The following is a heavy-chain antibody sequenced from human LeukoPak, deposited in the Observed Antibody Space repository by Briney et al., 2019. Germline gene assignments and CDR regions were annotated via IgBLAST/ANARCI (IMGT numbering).Heavy chain of an antibody. J-gene: IGHJ6*03. D-gene: IGHD6-25*01. CDR2: ISIDGGRT. Sequence: GGSLRLSCTASGFTFSSYAMSWVRQAPGKGPEWVSTISIDGGRTYYADSVKGRFTVSRDTSKNTLYLQMNSLRAEDTAVYYCARKGIGSSRYQNMDVWGKGTTVTVSS. CDR1: GFTFSSYA. V-gene: IGHV3-23*01. CDR3: ARKGIGSSRYQNMDV.